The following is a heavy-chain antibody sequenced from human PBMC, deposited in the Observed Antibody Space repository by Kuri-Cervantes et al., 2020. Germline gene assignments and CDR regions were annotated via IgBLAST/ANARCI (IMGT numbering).Heavy chain of an antibody. V-gene: IGHV2-5*02. J-gene: IGHJ6*02. D-gene: IGHD1-26*01. CDR2: IYWDDGQ. Sequence: SGPTLVKPTQTLTLTCTFSGFSLSTTGVGVGWIRQPPGKALKRIAHIYWDDGQRYSPSLKSRLTISKDTTKIPVALTMSNMDPVDTATYYCARMESSNSGSYYDHYYYGMDVWGQGTTVTVSS. CDR3: ARMESSNSGSYYDHYYYGMDV. CDR1: GFSLSTTGVG.